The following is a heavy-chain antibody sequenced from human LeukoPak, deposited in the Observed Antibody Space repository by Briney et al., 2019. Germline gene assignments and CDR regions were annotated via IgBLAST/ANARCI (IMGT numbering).Heavy chain of an antibody. CDR1: GGSISSYY. V-gene: IGHV4-59*01. Sequence: SETLSLTCTVSGGSISSYYWSWIRQPPGKGLEWIGYIYYSGSTNYNPSLKSRVAISVDTSKNQFSLKLSSVTAADTAVYYCAGGIAAADYWGQGTLVTVSS. CDR2: IYYSGST. J-gene: IGHJ4*02. D-gene: IGHD6-13*01. CDR3: AGGIAAADY.